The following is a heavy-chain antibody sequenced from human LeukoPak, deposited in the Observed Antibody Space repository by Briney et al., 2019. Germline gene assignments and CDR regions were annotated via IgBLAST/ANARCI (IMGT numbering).Heavy chain of an antibody. CDR3: AKVQTPFLTGYYY. Sequence: GGSLRLSCAASGFTFSSYAMSWVRQAPGKGLEWVSSISNSGGRTFYTDSVKGRFTISRDNSKITLYLQMNSLRAEDTAVYYCAKVQTPFLTGYYYWGQGTLVTVSS. J-gene: IGHJ4*02. V-gene: IGHV3-23*01. D-gene: IGHD3-9*01. CDR2: ISNSGGRT. CDR1: GFTFSSYA.